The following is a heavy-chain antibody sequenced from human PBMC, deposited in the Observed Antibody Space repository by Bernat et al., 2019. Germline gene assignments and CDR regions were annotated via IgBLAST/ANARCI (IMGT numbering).Heavy chain of an antibody. CDR2: ISGSGDTT. V-gene: IGHV3-23*01. CDR3: GKSQGYRYVSYFDY. CDR1: GFTFSSYA. Sequence: EVQLLESGGGLVQPGGSLRLSCAASGFTFSSYAMSWVRQAPGKGLEWVSTISGSGDTTYYPDSMKGRFTISRDNSKNTVYLQMSSLRAEDTAMYYCGKSQGYRYVSYFDYWGQGTLVTVSS. D-gene: IGHD5-18*01. J-gene: IGHJ4*02.